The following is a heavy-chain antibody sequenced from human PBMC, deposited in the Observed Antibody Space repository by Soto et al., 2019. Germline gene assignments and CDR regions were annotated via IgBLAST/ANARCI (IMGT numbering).Heavy chain of an antibody. CDR3: ARHHDS. Sequence: GASVKVSCKASGYTFTIYGINWVRQAPGQGLEWMGWINADNGNTKYSQKFQGRVTISVDTSKNQFSLKLSSVTAADTAVYYCARHHDSWGQGTLVTVSS. V-gene: IGHV1-18*01. CDR1: GYTFTIYG. CDR2: INADNGNT. J-gene: IGHJ4*02.